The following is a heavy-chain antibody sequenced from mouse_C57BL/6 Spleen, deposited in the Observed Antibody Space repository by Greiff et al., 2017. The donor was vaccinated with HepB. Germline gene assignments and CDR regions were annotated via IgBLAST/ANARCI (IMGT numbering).Heavy chain of an antibody. CDR2: ISNGGGST. D-gene: IGHD1-1*01. CDR3: ARLGYGSRGYFDV. J-gene: IGHJ1*03. Sequence: EVHLVESGGGLVQPGGSLKLSCAASGFTFSDYYMYWVRQTPEKRLEWVAYISNGGGSTYYPDTVKGRFTISRDNAKNTLYLQMSRLKSEDTAMYYCARLGYGSRGYFDVWGTGTTVTVSS. CDR1: GFTFSDYY. V-gene: IGHV5-12*01.